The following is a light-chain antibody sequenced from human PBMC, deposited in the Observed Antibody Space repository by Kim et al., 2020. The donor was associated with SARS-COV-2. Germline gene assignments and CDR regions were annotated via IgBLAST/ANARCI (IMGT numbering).Light chain of an antibody. J-gene: IGLJ3*02. Sequence: SYELTQPPSVSVAPGKSARITCGGKNIGSDTVHWYQQRPGQAPVLVIYHDSDRPSGIPQRFSGSNSGDTATLTISRVEAGDEADYYCQVWDATGDHHWVFGGGTQLTVL. CDR1: NIGSDT. CDR2: HDS. V-gene: IGLV3-21*04. CDR3: QVWDATGDHHWV.